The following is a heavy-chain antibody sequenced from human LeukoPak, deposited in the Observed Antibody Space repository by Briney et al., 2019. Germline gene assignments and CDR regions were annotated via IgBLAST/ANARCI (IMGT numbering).Heavy chain of an antibody. Sequence: SETLSLTCAVYGGSFSGYYWSWIRQPPGKGLEWIGEINHSGSTNYNPSLKSRVTISVDTSKNQFSLKLSSVTATDTAVYYCARGTEWIQLWLLFDYWGQGTLVTVSS. CDR3: ARGTEWIQLWLLFDY. J-gene: IGHJ4*02. CDR2: INHSGST. D-gene: IGHD5-18*01. V-gene: IGHV4-34*01. CDR1: GGSFSGYY.